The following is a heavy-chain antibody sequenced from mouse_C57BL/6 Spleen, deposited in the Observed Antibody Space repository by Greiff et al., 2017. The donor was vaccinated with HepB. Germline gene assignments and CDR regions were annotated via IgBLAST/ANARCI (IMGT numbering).Heavy chain of an antibody. V-gene: IGHV1-80*01. CDR3: ARGGLLRSFAY. CDR2: IYPGDGDT. CDR1: GYAFSSYW. Sequence: QVQLQHSGAELVKPGASVKISCKASGYAFSSYWMNWVKQRPGKGLEWIGQIYPGDGDTNYNGKFKGKATLTADKSSSTAYMQLSSLTSEDSAVYFCARGGLLRSFAYWGQGTLVTVSA. D-gene: IGHD1-1*01. J-gene: IGHJ3*01.